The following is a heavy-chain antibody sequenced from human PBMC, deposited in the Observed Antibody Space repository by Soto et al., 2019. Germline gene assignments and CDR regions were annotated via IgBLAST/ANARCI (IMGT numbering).Heavy chain of an antibody. V-gene: IGHV1-69*13. CDR1: GGTFISYA. D-gene: IGHD5-12*01. J-gene: IGHJ4*02. CDR3: ARGPFRSGYDYGPSDY. Sequence: LVKVSCKASGGTFISYAISWVRQAPGQGLEWMGGIIPIFGTANYAQKFQGRVTITADESTSTAYMELSSLRSEDTAVYYCARGPFRSGYDYGPSDYWGQGTLVTVSS. CDR2: IIPIFGTA.